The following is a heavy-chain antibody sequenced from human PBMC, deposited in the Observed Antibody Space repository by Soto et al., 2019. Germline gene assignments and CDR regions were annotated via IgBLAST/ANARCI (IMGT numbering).Heavy chain of an antibody. Sequence: SETLSLTCTVSGGSISSSSYYWGWIRQPPGKGLEWIGSIYYSGSTYYNPSLKSRVTISVDTSKKQFSLKLSSVTAADTAEYYCARHESDFWSGYYLGPFDPWGQGTLVTVSS. J-gene: IGHJ5*02. V-gene: IGHV4-39*01. CDR2: IYYSGST. CDR3: ARHESDFWSGYYLGPFDP. D-gene: IGHD3-3*01. CDR1: GGSISSSSYY.